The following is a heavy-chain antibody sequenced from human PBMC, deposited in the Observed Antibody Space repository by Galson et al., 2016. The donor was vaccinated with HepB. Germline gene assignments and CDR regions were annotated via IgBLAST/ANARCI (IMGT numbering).Heavy chain of an antibody. CDR2: VYTAGNT. V-gene: IGHV4-4*07. Sequence: TLSLTCTVSGASLRDHYWSWIRQPAGEGLEWIGRVYTAGNTHVNPSLRSRVTLSADTSKNQLSLSLKSVTAADTAVYYCAIGGGGGVRYLDPWGQGAQVTVSS. J-gene: IGHJ5*02. CDR3: AIGGGGGVRYLDP. D-gene: IGHD3-16*01. CDR1: GASLRDHY.